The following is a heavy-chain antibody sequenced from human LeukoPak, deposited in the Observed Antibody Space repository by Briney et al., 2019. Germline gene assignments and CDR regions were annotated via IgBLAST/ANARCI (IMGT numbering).Heavy chain of an antibody. D-gene: IGHD1-26*01. CDR3: ATGGYSGLFLFNY. Sequence: GGSLRLSCAASGFNFGNYAMSWVRQAPGKGLEWVSGVSDGGGSTHYADSVKGRFTISRDTSKNTLYLQMNSLRVEDTAIYFCATGGYSGLFLFNYWGQGTLVTVSS. CDR2: VSDGGGST. CDR1: GFNFGNYA. J-gene: IGHJ4*02. V-gene: IGHV3-23*01.